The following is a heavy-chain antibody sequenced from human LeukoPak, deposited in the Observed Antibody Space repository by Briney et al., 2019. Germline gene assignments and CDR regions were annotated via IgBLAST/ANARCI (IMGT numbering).Heavy chain of an antibody. CDR1: GFTFSCYW. CDR2: IKQNGSGK. CDR3: ASSPYYYDSSGYYNPFYYYYGMDV. V-gene: IGHV3-7*02. J-gene: IGHJ6*02. Sequence: GSLRLSLAASGFTFSCYWVGWVRQGSGEGLGGVANIKQNGSGKYYVDSVKGRFTISRDNAKNSLYLQMNSLRAEDTAVYYCASSPYYYDSSGYYNPFYYYYGMDVWGQGTTVTVSS. D-gene: IGHD3-22*01.